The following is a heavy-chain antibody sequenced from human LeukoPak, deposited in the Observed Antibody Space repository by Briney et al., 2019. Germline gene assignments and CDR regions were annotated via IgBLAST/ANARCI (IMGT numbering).Heavy chain of an antibody. CDR3: ARGYSSSWYIRDYYYYMDV. J-gene: IGHJ6*03. Sequence: GGSLRLSCAASGFTFSSYETNWVRQAPGKGLEWVSYISSSGSTIYYADSVKGRFTISRDNAKNSLYLQMNSLRAEDTAVYYCARGYSSSWYIRDYYYYMDVWGKGTTVTISS. D-gene: IGHD6-13*01. V-gene: IGHV3-48*03. CDR2: ISSSGSTI. CDR1: GFTFSSYE.